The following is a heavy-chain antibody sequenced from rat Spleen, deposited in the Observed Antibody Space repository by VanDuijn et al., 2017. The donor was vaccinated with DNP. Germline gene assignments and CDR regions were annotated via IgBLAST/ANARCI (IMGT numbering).Heavy chain of an antibody. CDR3: ARGNSGSYYFDY. D-gene: IGHD4-3*01. Sequence: EVQLVESGGGLVQPGRSLKLSCAASGFTFSDYYMAWVRQAPTKGLEWVAYISYDGGSTNYRDSVKGRFTISRDNAKNTQYLQMDSLRSEDTATYYCARGNSGSYYFDYWGQGVMVTVSS. J-gene: IGHJ2*01. CDR2: ISYDGGST. V-gene: IGHV5-20*01. CDR1: GFTFSDYY.